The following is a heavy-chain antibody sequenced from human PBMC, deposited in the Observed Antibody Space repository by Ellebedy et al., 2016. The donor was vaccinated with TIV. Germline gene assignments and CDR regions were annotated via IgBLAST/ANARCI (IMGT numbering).Heavy chain of an antibody. CDR2: IYYSGST. D-gene: IGHD3-22*01. J-gene: IGHJ5*02. Sequence: SETLSLTXTVSGGSISSYYWSWIRQPPGKGLEWIGYIYYSGSTNYNPSLKSRVTISVDTSKNQFSLKLSSVTAADTAVYYCARVNEYYYDSSAGWFDPWGQGTLVTVSS. CDR3: ARVNEYYYDSSAGWFDP. CDR1: GGSISSYY. V-gene: IGHV4-59*01.